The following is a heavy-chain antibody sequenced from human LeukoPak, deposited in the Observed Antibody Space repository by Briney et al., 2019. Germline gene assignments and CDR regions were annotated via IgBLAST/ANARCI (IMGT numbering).Heavy chain of an antibody. CDR3: ARAFSSGSSLV. V-gene: IGHV3-21*01. D-gene: IGHD1-26*01. CDR2: ISSSSSYI. CDR1: GFTFSSYS. J-gene: IGHJ3*01. Sequence: GGSLRLSCAASGFTFSSYSVNWVRQAPGKGLEWVSSISSSSSYIYYADSVKGRFTISRDNAKNSLYLQMNSLRAEDTAVYYCARAFSSGSSLVWGQGTMVTVSS.